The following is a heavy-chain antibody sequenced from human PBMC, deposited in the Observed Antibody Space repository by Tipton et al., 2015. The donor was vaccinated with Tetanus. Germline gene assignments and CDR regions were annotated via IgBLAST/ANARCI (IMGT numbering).Heavy chain of an antibody. D-gene: IGHD3-3*01. CDR1: GYASIGYY. J-gene: IGHJ6*02. CDR3: ARAGPQATFGVKYGMDV. Sequence: QLVQSGPEVKKPGASVKVSCKASGYASIGYYIHWVRQAPGQGLEWMGWITPHTGVTKYAQDFRGRVTMTRDTSISTAYMELSGLRSDDTAVYYCARAGPQATFGVKYGMDVWGQGTTVTVSS. CDR2: ITPHTGVT. V-gene: IGHV1-2*02.